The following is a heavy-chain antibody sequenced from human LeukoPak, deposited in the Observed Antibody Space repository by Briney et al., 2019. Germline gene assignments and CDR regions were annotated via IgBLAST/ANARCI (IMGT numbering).Heavy chain of an antibody. D-gene: IGHD3-3*01. J-gene: IGHJ4*02. CDR1: GFTVSSNY. V-gene: IGHV3-66*01. Sequence: GGSLRLSCAASGFTVSSNYMSWVRQAPGKGLEWVSVIYSGGSTYYADSVKGRFTISRDNSKNTLYLQMNSLRAEDTAVYYCARDGGTYDFWSGYSDYWGQGTLVTVSS. CDR3: ARDGGTYDFWSGYSDY. CDR2: IYSGGST.